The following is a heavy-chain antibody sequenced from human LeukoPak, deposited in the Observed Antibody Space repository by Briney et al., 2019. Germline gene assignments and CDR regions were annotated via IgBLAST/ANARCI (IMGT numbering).Heavy chain of an antibody. V-gene: IGHV3-74*01. D-gene: IGHD2-2*01. J-gene: IGHJ4*02. Sequence: PGGSLRLSCAASGFTFSSYWMHWVRQAPGKGLVWVSRINSDGSSTSYADSVKGRFTISRDNAKNTLYLQMNSLRAEDTAVYYCARDLGYCGSTSCYEFDYWGQGTLVTVSS. CDR2: INSDGSST. CDR1: GFTFSSYW. CDR3: ARDLGYCGSTSCYEFDY.